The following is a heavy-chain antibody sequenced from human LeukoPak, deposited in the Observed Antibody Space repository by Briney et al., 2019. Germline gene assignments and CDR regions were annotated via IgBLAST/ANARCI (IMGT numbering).Heavy chain of an antibody. CDR2: ISGSGGNT. J-gene: IGHJ1*01. CDR3: ARDGHYDILTGYFQD. V-gene: IGHV3-23*01. CDR1: GFTFSNYA. Sequence: PGGSLRLSCAASGFTFSNYAMSWVRQAPGKGLEWVSAISGSGGNTYYADSVKGRFTISRDNSKNTLFLQMNSLRAEDTAVYYCARDGHYDILTGYFQDWGQGTLVTVSS. D-gene: IGHD3-9*01.